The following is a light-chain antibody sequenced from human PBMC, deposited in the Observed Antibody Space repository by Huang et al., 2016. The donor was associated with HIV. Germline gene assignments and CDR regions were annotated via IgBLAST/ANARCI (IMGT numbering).Light chain of an antibody. Sequence: DIQMTQSPSSLSASVGDRVTITCRASQGIGNSLAWYQQKPEKAPRLLLYATSTLESGVPSRFSGSGSGTHYTLTINTLQPEDIASYYCQQYNSLPWTFGQGTKVEIK. CDR1: QGIGNS. CDR3: QQYNSLPWT. CDR2: ATS. J-gene: IGKJ1*01. V-gene: IGKV1-NL1*01.